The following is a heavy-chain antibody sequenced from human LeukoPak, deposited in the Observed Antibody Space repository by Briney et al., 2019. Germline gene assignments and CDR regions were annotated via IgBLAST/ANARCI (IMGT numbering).Heavy chain of an antibody. J-gene: IGHJ2*01. CDR3: ARGRGQGAGYSSLWYFDL. V-gene: IGHV3-13*01. Sequence: PGGSLRLSCAVSGFTFSSYDMHWVRQATGKGLEWVSTIGTAGDTYYPGSVKGRSTISRENAKNSLYLQMNSLRAGDTAVYYCARGRGQGAGYSSLWYFDLWGRGTLVTVSS. CDR2: IGTAGDT. D-gene: IGHD6-13*01. CDR1: GFTFSSYD.